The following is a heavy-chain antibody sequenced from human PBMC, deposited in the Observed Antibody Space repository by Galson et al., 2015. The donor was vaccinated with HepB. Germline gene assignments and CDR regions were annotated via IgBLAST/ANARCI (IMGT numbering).Heavy chain of an antibody. CDR2: IRSKANSYAT. Sequence: SGAEVKKPGESLRISCAASGFTFSGSAMHWVRQASGKGLEWVGRIRSKANSYATGYAASVKGRFTISRDDSKNTAYLQMNSLKTEDTAVYYCTRHSPASDAFDIWGQGTMVTVSS. V-gene: IGHV3-73*01. J-gene: IGHJ3*02. CDR3: TRHSPASDAFDI. CDR1: GFTFSGSA.